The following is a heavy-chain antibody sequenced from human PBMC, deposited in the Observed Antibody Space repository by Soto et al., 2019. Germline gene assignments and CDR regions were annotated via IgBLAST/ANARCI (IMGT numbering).Heavy chain of an antibody. CDR3: ARLGMGYSYGLDI. J-gene: IGHJ3*02. V-gene: IGHV4-39*01. CDR2: IYYSGST. D-gene: IGHD5-18*01. Sequence: PSATLSLTCTVSGGSISSSSYYWGWIRQPPGKGLEWIGSIYYSGSTYYNPSLKSRVTISVDTSKNQFSLKLSSVTAADTAVYYCARLGMGYSYGLDIWGQGTMVTVSS. CDR1: GGSISSSSYY.